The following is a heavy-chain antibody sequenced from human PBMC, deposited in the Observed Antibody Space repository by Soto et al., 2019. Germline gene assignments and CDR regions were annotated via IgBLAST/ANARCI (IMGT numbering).Heavy chain of an antibody. J-gene: IGHJ4*02. D-gene: IGHD3-22*01. CDR1: GYSFTSYW. CDR3: ARHVYPSYYYDSSGYYYFDY. Sequence: GESLKISCKGSGYSFTSYWIGWVRQMPGKGLEWMGIIYPGDSDTRYSPSFQGQVTISADKSISTAYLQWSSLKASDTAMYYCARHVYPSYYYDSSGYYYFDYWGQGTRVTVS. CDR2: IYPGDSDT. V-gene: IGHV5-51*01.